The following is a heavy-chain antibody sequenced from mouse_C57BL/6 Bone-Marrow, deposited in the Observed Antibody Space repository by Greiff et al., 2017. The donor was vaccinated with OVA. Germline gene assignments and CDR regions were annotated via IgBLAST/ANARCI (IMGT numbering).Heavy chain of an antibody. V-gene: IGHV1-59*01. J-gene: IGHJ2*01. CDR3: ARNAY. CDR2: IDPSDSYT. CDR1: GYTFTSYW. Sequence: QVQLQQPGAELVRPGTSVKLSCKASGYTFTSYWMHWVKQRPGQGLEWIGVIDPSDSYTNYNQKFKGKATLTVDTSSSTAYVQLSSLTSEDSAVYYCARNAYWGQGTTLTVSS.